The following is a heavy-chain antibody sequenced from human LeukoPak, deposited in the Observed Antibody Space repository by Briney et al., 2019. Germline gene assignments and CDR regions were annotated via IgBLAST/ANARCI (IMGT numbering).Heavy chain of an antibody. CDR2: ISGSGGST. CDR3: AKDEPSYYYYMDV. CDR1: GFTFSSYA. V-gene: IGHV3-23*01. Sequence: GGSLSLSCAASGFTFSSYAMSWVRQAPGKGLEWVSAISGSGGSTYYADSVKGRFTISRDNPKNTLYLQMNSLRAEDTAVYYCAKDEPSYYYYMDVWGKGTTVTVSS. J-gene: IGHJ6*03.